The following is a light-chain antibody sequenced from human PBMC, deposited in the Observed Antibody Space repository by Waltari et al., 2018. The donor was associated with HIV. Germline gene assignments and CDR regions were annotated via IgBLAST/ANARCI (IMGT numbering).Light chain of an antibody. CDR3: AAWDDSLSGLV. J-gene: IGLJ3*02. V-gene: IGLV1-47*01. Sequence: QSVLTQPPSASGTPGQRVTISCSGSSSNIGSNYGYLYQQLPGTAPKLLIYRNNQRPSGVPDRFSGSKSGTSASLAISGLRSEDEADYYCAAWDDSLSGLVFGGGTKVTVL. CDR1: SSNIGSNY. CDR2: RNN.